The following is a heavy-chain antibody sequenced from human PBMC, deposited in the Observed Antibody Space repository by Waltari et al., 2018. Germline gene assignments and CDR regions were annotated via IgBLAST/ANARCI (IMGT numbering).Heavy chain of an antibody. V-gene: IGHV1-46*01. CDR3: ARTAGSRFDY. CDR2: IIPSGGST. D-gene: IGHD3-10*01. CDR1: GYTFTDFY. Sequence: QDQLVQSGAEVGTPGASVKVSCKASGYTFTDFYIHWMRQAPGQGLEWMGVIIPSGGSTTYAQKFQGRVTMTCDTSTSTVYMELSSLRSEDAAVYYCARTAGSRFDYWGQGTLVTVSS. J-gene: IGHJ4*02.